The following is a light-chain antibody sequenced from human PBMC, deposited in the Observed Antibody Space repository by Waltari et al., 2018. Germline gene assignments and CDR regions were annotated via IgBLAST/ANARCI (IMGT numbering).Light chain of an antibody. CDR3: QQYGSSILYT. V-gene: IGKV3-20*01. J-gene: IGKJ2*01. Sequence: VLTQSPGTQSLSPGERVTLSCRASQSLTKRYLAWYQQKPGQAPRLLIYGASSRAAGIPDRFSGSGSGTDFTLTISRLEPEDFAVYYCQQYGSSILYTFGQGTKLEIK. CDR2: GAS. CDR1: QSLTKRY.